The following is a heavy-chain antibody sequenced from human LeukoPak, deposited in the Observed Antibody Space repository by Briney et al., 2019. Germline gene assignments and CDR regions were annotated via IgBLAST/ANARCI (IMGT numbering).Heavy chain of an antibody. V-gene: IGHV4-4*07. D-gene: IGHD6-6*01. CDR2: ICTSGTT. J-gene: IGHJ6*03. CDR3: ARLGYSSSSTGYYYYMDV. Sequence: SETLSLTCTVSGGSISSSYWSWIRQPAGKGLEWIGRICTSGTTSYNPSLKSRVSISVDKSKNQLSLKVSSVTAADTAVYYCARLGYSSSSTGYYYYMDVWGKGTTVTVSS. CDR1: GGSISSSY.